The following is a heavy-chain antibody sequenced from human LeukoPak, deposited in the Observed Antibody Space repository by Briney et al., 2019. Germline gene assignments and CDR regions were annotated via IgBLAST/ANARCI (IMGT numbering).Heavy chain of an antibody. D-gene: IGHD3-10*01. V-gene: IGHV3-23*01. CDR1: GFTFSSYA. CDR3: AKDLNGGVRGVIEGPFDY. CDR2: ISGSGGST. Sequence: GGSLRLSCAASGFTFSSYAMSWVRQAPGKGLEWVPAISGSGGSTYYADSVKGRFTISRDNSKNTLYLQMNSLRAEDTAVYYCAKDLNGGVRGVIEGPFDYWGQGTLVTVSS. J-gene: IGHJ4*02.